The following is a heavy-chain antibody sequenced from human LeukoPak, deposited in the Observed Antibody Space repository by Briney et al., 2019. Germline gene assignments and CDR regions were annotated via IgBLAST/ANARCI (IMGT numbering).Heavy chain of an antibody. CDR2: IYYSGST. V-gene: IGHV4-38-2*02. CDR3: ARAQGTGLVDY. J-gene: IGHJ4*02. D-gene: IGHD2-8*02. CDR1: GYSISSGYY. Sequence: SETLSLTCSVSGYSISSGYYWGWIRQPPGKGLEWIGSIYYSGSTYYNPSLKSRVTLSLDTSNKRFSLKLNSVTAADTAMYYCARAQGTGLVDYWGQGTPVTVSS.